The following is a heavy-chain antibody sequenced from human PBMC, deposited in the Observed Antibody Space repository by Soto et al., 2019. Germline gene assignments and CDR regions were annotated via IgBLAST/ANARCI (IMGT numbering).Heavy chain of an antibody. CDR2: IIPILGIA. V-gene: IGHV1-69*08. J-gene: IGHJ5*02. CDR1: GGTFSSYT. Sequence: QVQLVQSGAEVKKPGSSVKVSCKASGGTFSSYTISWVRQAPGQGLEWMGRIIPILGIANYAQKFQGRVTITADKSTSTAYMELSSLRSEDTAVYYCARDYRPACSSTSCPGRFDPWGQGTLVTVSS. CDR3: ARDYRPACSSTSCPGRFDP. D-gene: IGHD2-2*01.